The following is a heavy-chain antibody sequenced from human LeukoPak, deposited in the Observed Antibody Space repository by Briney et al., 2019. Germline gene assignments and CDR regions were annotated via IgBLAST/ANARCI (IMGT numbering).Heavy chain of an antibody. CDR3: ARAIESYYYDSSGYYSGYYFDY. J-gene: IGHJ4*02. CDR2: IYHSGST. CDR1: GGSISSSSYY. Sequence: PSETLSLTCTVSGGSISSSSYYWGWIRQPPGKGLEWIGSIYHSGSTYYNPSLKSRVTISVDTSKNQFSLKLSSVTAADTAVYYCARAIESYYYDSSGYYSGYYFDYWGQGTLVTVSS. D-gene: IGHD3-22*01. V-gene: IGHV4-39*07.